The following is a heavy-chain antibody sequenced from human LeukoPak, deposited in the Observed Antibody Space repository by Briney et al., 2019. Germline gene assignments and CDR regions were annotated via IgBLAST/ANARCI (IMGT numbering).Heavy chain of an antibody. D-gene: IGHD2-2*02. CDR3: AKDLCSTSCYTGCDY. J-gene: IGHJ4*02. Sequence: GSLRLSCAASGFTFSSYAVHWVRQAPGKGLEWVAVIWYDGYNKYYGDSVKGRFTISRDNSKNTLYLQMNSLRADDTAVYYCAKDLCSTSCYTGCDYWGQGTLVTVSS. CDR2: IWYDGYNK. CDR1: GFTFSSYA. V-gene: IGHV3-33*06.